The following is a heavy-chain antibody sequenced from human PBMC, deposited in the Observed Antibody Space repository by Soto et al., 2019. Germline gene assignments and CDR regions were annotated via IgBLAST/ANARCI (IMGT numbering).Heavy chain of an antibody. Sequence: QVQLVESGGDLVKPGGSLRLSCAASGFPFSDYYMSWIRQAPGKGLEWVSSISSSSSDTNYAQSVKGRFTISRDNAKNSLHLQMNSLSAEDTAVYCCARRRPPGYYNHWGQGTLVTVSA. CDR1: GFPFSDYY. V-gene: IGHV3-11*05. J-gene: IGHJ5*02. CDR2: ISSSSSDT. D-gene: IGHD3-22*01. CDR3: ARRRPPGYYNH.